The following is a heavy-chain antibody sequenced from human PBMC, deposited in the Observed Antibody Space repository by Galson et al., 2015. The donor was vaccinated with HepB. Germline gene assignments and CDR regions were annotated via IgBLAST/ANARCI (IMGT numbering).Heavy chain of an antibody. J-gene: IGHJ1*01. CDR2: ISSSSSYI. D-gene: IGHD6-19*01. Sequence: SLRLSCAASGFTFSSYSMNWVRQAPGKGLEWVSSISSSSSYIYYADSVKGRFTISRDNAKNSLYLQMNSLRAEDTAVYYCARKRIAVAGPELIEYFQPWGQGTLVTVSS. CDR3: ARKRIAVAGPELIEYFQP. V-gene: IGHV3-21*01. CDR1: GFTFSSYS.